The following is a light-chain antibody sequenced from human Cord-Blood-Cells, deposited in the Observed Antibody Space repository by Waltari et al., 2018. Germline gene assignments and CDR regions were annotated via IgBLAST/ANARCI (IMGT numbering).Light chain of an antibody. CDR3: NSRDSSGNHLV. J-gene: IGLJ3*02. CDR2: GKN. CDR1: SLRSDY. Sequence: SSELTPDPAVSVALGQTVSITCQGDSLRSDYASWYQQKPGQAPVLVIYGKNNRPSGIPDRFSGSSSGNTASLTITGAQAEDEADYYCNSRDSSGNHLVFGGGTKLTVL. V-gene: IGLV3-19*01.